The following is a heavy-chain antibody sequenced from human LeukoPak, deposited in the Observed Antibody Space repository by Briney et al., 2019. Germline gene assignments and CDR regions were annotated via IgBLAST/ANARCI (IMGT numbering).Heavy chain of an antibody. CDR3: ARVEMATSVFEY. Sequence: GGSLRLSCAASGFTVSGNYMSWGRQAPGKGLDCISSSFTGGMTYFADSVKGRFTISRDNSKTSLYLQMSSLRPEDTAVYYCARVEMATSVFEYWGQGTLVTVSS. V-gene: IGHV3-66*02. CDR2: SFTGGMT. CDR1: GFTVSGNY. J-gene: IGHJ4*02. D-gene: IGHD5-24*01.